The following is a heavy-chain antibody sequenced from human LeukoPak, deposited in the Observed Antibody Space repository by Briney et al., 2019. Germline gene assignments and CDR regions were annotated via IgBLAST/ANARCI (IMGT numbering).Heavy chain of an antibody. V-gene: IGHV3-48*03. J-gene: IGHJ4*02. CDR2: ISSSGSTI. CDR1: GFTFSSYG. CDR3: ARALYDSSGYLDY. D-gene: IGHD3-22*01. Sequence: GGSLRLSCAASGFTFSSYGMNWVRQAPGKGLEWVSYISSSGSTIYYADSVKGRFTISRDNAKNSLYLQMNSLRAEDTAVYYCARALYDSSGYLDYWGQGTLVTVSS.